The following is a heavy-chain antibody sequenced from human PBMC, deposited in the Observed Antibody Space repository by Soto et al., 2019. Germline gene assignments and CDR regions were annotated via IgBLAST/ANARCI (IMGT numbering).Heavy chain of an antibody. V-gene: IGHV3-23*01. CDR1: GFTFSSYA. Sequence: GGSLRLSCAASGFTFSSYAMSWVRQAPGKGLEWVSAISGSGGSTYYADSVEGRFTISRDNSKNTLYLQMNSLRAEDTAVYYCAKASSEYSSSWYGYNWFDPWGQGTLVTVSS. CDR2: ISGSGGST. CDR3: AKASSEYSSSWYGYNWFDP. D-gene: IGHD6-13*01. J-gene: IGHJ5*02.